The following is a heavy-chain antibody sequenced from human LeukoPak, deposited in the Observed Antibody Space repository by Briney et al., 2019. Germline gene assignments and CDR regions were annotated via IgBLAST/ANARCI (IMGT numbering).Heavy chain of an antibody. V-gene: IGHV3-74*01. D-gene: IGHD2-2*01. CDR1: GFPFSAYW. J-gene: IGHJ4*02. CDR2: INSDGTTT. Sequence: GGSLRLSCAASGFPFSAYWMHWVRQFPGKGLVWVSRINSDGTTTNYADSVKGRFTISRDNAKNTLYLQMNSLRAEDTAVYYCARETIAVVPAALYWGQGTLVTVSS. CDR3: ARETIAVVPAALY.